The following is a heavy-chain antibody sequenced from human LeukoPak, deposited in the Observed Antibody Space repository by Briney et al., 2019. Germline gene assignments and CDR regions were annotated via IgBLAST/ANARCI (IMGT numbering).Heavy chain of an antibody. CDR2: INHSGST. J-gene: IGHJ4*02. V-gene: IGHV4-34*01. D-gene: IGHD2-2*01. Sequence: PSETLSLTCAVYGGSFSGYYWSWIRQPPGKGLEWIGEINHSGSTNYNPSLKSRVTISVDTSKNQFSLRLTSVTAADTAVYYCARGYHGSFNYWGQGTLVTVSS. CDR3: ARGYHGSFNY. CDR1: GGSFSGYY.